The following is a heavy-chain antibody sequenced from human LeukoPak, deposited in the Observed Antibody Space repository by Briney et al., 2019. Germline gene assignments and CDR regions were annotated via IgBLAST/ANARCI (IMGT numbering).Heavy chain of an antibody. J-gene: IGHJ6*02. V-gene: IGHV4-59*01. CDR3: ARSGLDSRYYFGMDV. D-gene: IGHD5-12*01. Sequence: SETLSLTCTVSGGSISSYYWSWIRQPPGGGLEWIGYIYYSGSTNYNPSLKRRVTISLDTSKGQFSLKLRSVTAADTAVYYCARSGLDSRYYFGMDVWGQGTTVTVSS. CDR2: IYYSGST. CDR1: GGSISSYY.